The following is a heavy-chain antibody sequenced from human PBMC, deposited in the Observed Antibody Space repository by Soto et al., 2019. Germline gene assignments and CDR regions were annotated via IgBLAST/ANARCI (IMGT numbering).Heavy chain of an antibody. CDR2: LNSDGSST. V-gene: IGHV3-74*01. D-gene: IGHD6-19*01. CDR3: AREGIGMAVYY. J-gene: IGHJ4*02. Sequence: GGSLRLSCAASGFTFSTYWMHWVRQAPGKGLVWVSRLNSDGSSTTYADSVKGRFTISRDNAKNTLYLQMNSLRAEDSAVYYCAREGIGMAVYYWGQGTLVTVSS. CDR1: GFTFSTYW.